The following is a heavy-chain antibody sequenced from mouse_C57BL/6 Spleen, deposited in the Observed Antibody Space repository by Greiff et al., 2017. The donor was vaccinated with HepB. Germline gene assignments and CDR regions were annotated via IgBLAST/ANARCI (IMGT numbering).Heavy chain of an antibody. D-gene: IGHD1-1*01. Sequence: EVKVVESGGGLVKPGGSLKLSCAASGFTFSSYTMSWVRQTPEKRLEWVATISGGGGNTYYPDSVKGRFTISRDNAKNTLYLQMSSLRSEDTALYYCARDYGSRRWYFDVWGTGTTVTVSS. CDR2: ISGGGGNT. J-gene: IGHJ1*03. CDR3: ARDYGSRRWYFDV. CDR1: GFTFSSYT. V-gene: IGHV5-9*01.